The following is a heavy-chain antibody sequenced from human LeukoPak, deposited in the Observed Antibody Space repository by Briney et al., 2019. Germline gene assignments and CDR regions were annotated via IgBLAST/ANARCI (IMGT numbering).Heavy chain of an antibody. CDR1: GYTFTSYY. CDR2: INPSGGST. V-gene: IGHV1-46*01. CDR3: ARDSSGMVYALMGDY. Sequence: ASVKVSCKASGYTFTSYYMHWVRQAPGQGLEWMGIINPSGGSTSYAQKFQGRVTMTRDTSTSTVYMELSSLRSEDTAVYYCARDSSGMVYALMGDYWGQGTLVTVSS. J-gene: IGHJ4*02. D-gene: IGHD2-8*01.